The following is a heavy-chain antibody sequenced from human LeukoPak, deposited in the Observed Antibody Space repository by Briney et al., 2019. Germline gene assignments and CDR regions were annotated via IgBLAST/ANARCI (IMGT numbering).Heavy chain of an antibody. CDR2: IHYSGST. D-gene: IGHD3-3*01. CDR3: AREYYDFWSGYLYYYYYMDV. CDR1: GGSISSSSYY. V-gene: IGHV4-39*07. Sequence: PSETLSLTCTVSGGSISSSSYYWAWIRQPPGKGLEWIGSIHYSGSTYYNPSLQSRVTISIDTSKNQFSLKLRFVTAADTAVYYCAREYYDFWSGYLYYYYYMDVWGKGTTVTVSS. J-gene: IGHJ6*03.